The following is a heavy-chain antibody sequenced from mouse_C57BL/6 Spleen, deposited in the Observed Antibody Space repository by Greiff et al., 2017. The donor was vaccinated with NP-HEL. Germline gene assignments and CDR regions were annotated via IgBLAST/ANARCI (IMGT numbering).Heavy chain of an antibody. CDR3: ARDRAITTVAQSHWYFDV. CDR1: GFTFSSYA. Sequence: EVQVVESGGGLVKPGGSLKLSCAASGFTFSSYAMSWVRQTPEKRLEWVATISDGGSYTYYPDNVKGRFTISRDNAKNNLYLQMSHLKSEDTAMYYCARDRAITTVAQSHWYFDVWGTGTTVTVSS. D-gene: IGHD1-1*01. V-gene: IGHV5-4*01. CDR2: ISDGGSYT. J-gene: IGHJ1*03.